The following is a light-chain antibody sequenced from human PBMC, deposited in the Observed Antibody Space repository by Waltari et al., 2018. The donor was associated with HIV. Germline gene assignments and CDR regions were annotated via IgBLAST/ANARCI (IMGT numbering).Light chain of an antibody. Sequence: SALTQPASVSGSPGQSITISCTGTSGAVGSYNLVSSYQQHPGKALKLMIYEVTKRPSGVSNRVSAAKSGNTAYLTISGLQAEDEADDYCSSYTGSNTVIFGGGTKVTVL. V-gene: IGLV2-23*02. J-gene: IGLJ2*01. CDR1: SGAVGSYNL. CDR2: EVT. CDR3: SSYTGSNTVI.